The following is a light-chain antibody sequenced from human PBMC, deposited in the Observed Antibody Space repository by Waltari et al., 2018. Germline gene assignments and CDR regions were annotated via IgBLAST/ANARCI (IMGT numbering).Light chain of an antibody. CDR1: SSNIGSNT. CDR3: AAWDDSLNGWV. CDR2: SNN. V-gene: IGLV1-44*01. Sequence: QSVLTQPPSASGTPGQRVTISCSGSSSNIGSNTVNWYQQLPGTAPKLLIYSNNQLTSGVPARFSGSKSGTSASLTISGLQSEYEADYYCAAWDDSLNGWVFGGGTKLTVL. J-gene: IGLJ3*02.